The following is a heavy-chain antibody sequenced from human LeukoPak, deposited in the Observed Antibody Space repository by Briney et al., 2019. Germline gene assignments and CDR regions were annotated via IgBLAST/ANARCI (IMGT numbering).Heavy chain of an antibody. CDR3: AREISSYDDYYFDY. CDR2: ISYDGSNK. Sequence: PGGSLRLSCAASGFTFSSYAMHWVRQAPGKGLEWVAVISYDGSNKYYADSVKGRFTISRDNSKNTLYLQMNSPRAEDTAVYYCAREISSYDDYYFDYWGQGTLVTVSS. V-gene: IGHV3-30*04. D-gene: IGHD5-12*01. CDR1: GFTFSSYA. J-gene: IGHJ4*02.